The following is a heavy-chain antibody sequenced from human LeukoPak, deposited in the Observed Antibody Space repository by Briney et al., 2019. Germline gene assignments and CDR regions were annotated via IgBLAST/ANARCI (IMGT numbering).Heavy chain of an antibody. Sequence: GGSLRLSCAASGFTFSSYWMSWVRQAPGKGLEWXXNIKQDGSEKYYVDSVKGRFTISRDNAKNSLYLQMNSLRAEDTAVYYCAGFLGYCSSTSCYYYGMDVWGKGTTVTVSS. CDR1: GFTFSSYW. D-gene: IGHD2-2*01. J-gene: IGHJ6*04. CDR3: AGFLGYCSSTSCYYYGMDV. CDR2: IKQDGSEK. V-gene: IGHV3-7*03.